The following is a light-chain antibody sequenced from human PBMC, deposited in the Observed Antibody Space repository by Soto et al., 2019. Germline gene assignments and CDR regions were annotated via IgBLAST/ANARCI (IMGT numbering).Light chain of an antibody. CDR1: SSDVGGYNY. J-gene: IGLJ1*01. CDR2: EVS. V-gene: IGLV2-14*01. CDR3: SSYTSSSTPFYV. Sequence: QSVLTQPASVSGSPGQSITNSCTGTSSDVGGYNYVSWYQQHPGKAPKLMIYEVSNRPSGVSNRFSGSKSGNTASLTISGLQAEDEADYYCSSYTSSSTPFYVFGTGTKVTVL.